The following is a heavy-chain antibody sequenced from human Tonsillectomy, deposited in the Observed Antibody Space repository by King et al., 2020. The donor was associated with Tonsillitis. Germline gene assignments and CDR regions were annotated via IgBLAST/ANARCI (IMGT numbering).Heavy chain of an antibody. V-gene: IGHV3-11*01. CDR3: ARLVGAHRPPYYFDY. CDR1: GFTFSDYY. Sequence: VQLVESGGALVRPGGSLRLSCAASGFTFSDYYLSWIRQAPGKGLEWISCISSGGATIYFADSVKGRFTISRDNAKNSLYLQMNSLRAEDTAVYYCARLVGAHRPPYYFDYWGQGTLVTVSS. CDR2: ISSGGATI. D-gene: IGHD1-26*01. J-gene: IGHJ4*02.